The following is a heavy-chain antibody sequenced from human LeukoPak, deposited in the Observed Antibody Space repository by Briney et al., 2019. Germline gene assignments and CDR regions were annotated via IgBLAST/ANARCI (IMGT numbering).Heavy chain of an antibody. CDR1: GFTFSSYS. V-gene: IGHV3-21*01. CDR2: ISSSSSYI. CDR3: ASAFVVNDYGGNGNY. J-gene: IGHJ4*02. D-gene: IGHD4-23*01. Sequence: PGGSLRLSCAASGFTFSSYSMNWVRQAPGKGLEWVSSISSSSSYIYYADSVKGRFTISRDNAKNSLYLQMNSLRAEDTAVYYCASAFVVNDYGGNGNYWGQGTLVTVSS.